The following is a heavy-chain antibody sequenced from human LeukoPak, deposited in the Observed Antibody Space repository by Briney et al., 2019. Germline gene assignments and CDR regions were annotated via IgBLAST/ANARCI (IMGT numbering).Heavy chain of an antibody. J-gene: IGHJ5*02. Sequence: QTGGSLRLSCEASGFTFSEHSMSWVRQAPGKGPEWVSTIKRDGSNTYYTDSVEGRFTISRDNSKNTLYLEMNTLRAEDTAVYYCAKGGYASCFDPWGQGTQVTVSS. CDR1: GFTFSEHS. CDR2: IKRDGSNT. V-gene: IGHV3-23*05. CDR3: AKGGYASCFDP. D-gene: IGHD2-15*01.